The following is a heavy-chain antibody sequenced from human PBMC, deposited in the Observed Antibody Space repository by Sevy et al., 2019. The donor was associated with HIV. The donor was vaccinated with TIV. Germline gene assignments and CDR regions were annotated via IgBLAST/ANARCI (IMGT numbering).Heavy chain of an antibody. D-gene: IGHD2-15*01. V-gene: IGHV1-24*01. CDR3: STQFVPDEGYSLNYRYGLDV. CDR1: GKTLNELS. J-gene: IGHJ6*02. CDR2: FDPEYGER. Sequence: ASVKVSCKVSGKTLNELSINWVRQAPGKGLEWMGSFDPEYGERIYAQKFQGRLTMTEDTSTDTAHMELSSLTSEDTAMYFCSTQFVPDEGYSLNYRYGLDVWGQGIAVTVSS.